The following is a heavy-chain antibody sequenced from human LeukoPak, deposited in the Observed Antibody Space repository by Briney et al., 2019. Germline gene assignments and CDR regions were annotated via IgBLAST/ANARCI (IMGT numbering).Heavy chain of an antibody. D-gene: IGHD6-19*01. J-gene: IGHJ3*02. CDR2: ISYDGSNK. CDR1: GFTFSSYA. CDR3: ATEQWLDGNAFDI. V-gene: IGHV3-30*04. Sequence: PGRSLRLSCAASGFTFSSYAMHWVRQAPGKGLEWVAVISYDGSNKYYADSVKGRFTISRDNSKNTLFLQMNSLRPEDMAVYYCATEQWLDGNAFDIWGQGTMVTVSS.